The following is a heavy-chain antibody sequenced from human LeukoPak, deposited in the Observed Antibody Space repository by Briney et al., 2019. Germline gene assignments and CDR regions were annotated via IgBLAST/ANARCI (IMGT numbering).Heavy chain of an antibody. CDR1: GYTLTELS. D-gene: IGHD2-15*01. CDR3: ATAIVVVVAATTYFDY. CDR2: FDPEDGET. J-gene: IGHJ4*02. Sequence: PGASVKVSCKVSGYTLTELSMHWVRQAPGKGLEWMGGFDPEDGETIYAQKFQGRVTMTEDTSTDTAYKELSSLRSEDTAVYYCATAIVVVVAATTYFDYWGQGTLVTVSS. V-gene: IGHV1-24*01.